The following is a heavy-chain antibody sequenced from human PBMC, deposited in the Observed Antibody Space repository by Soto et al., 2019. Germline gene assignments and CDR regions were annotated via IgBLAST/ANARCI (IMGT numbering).Heavy chain of an antibody. CDR3: AREFPSIEVVPYYGMDV. D-gene: IGHD2-15*01. CDR2: IWYDGSNK. V-gene: IGHV3-33*01. Sequence: QVQLVESGGGVVQPGRSLRLSCAASGFTFSSYGMHWVRQAPGKGLEWVAVIWYDGSNKYYADSVKGRFTISRDNSKNSLYLQMNSLRAEDTAVYYCAREFPSIEVVPYYGMDVWGQGTTVTVSS. CDR1: GFTFSSYG. J-gene: IGHJ6*02.